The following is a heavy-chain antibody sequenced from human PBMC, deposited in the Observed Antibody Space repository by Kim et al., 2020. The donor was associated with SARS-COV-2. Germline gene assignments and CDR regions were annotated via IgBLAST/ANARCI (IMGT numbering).Heavy chain of an antibody. J-gene: IGHJ4*02. D-gene: IGHD3-16*01. V-gene: IGHV4-59*09. CDR2: T. Sequence: TNYNPARKSRVTISVDTSKNQCSLKLSSVTAADTAVYYCARGGITVNFDYWGQGTLVTVSS. CDR3: ARGGITVNFDY.